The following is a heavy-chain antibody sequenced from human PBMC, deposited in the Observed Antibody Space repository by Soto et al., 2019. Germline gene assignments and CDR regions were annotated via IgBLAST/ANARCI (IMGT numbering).Heavy chain of an antibody. J-gene: IGHJ4*02. Sequence: ASVKVSCKASGGTFSSYAISWVRQAPGQGLEWMGGIIPIFGTANYAQKFQGRVTITADESTSTAYMELSSLRSEDTTVYYCARESLYSSSWYGSANVLNYFDYWGQGTLVTVSS. V-gene: IGHV1-69*13. CDR3: ARESLYSSSWYGSANVLNYFDY. D-gene: IGHD6-13*01. CDR2: IIPIFGTA. CDR1: GGTFSSYA.